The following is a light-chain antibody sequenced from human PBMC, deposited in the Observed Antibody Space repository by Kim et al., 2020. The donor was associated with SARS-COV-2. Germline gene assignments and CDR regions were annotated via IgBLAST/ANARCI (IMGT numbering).Light chain of an antibody. J-gene: IGLJ2*01. CDR3: SSYAGGGVV. CDR1: RSDVGSYNY. Sequence: PGRSVTISCTGTRSDVGSYNYVSWYQQHPGNAPNLLIYDVTKRPSGVPDRFSGSKSDNTVSLTVSGLQAEDEADYYCSSYAGGGVVFGGGTQLTVL. V-gene: IGLV2-8*01. CDR2: DVT.